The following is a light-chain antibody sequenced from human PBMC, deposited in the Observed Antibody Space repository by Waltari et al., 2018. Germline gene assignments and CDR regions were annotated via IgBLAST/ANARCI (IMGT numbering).Light chain of an antibody. J-gene: IGLJ1*01. Sequence: SALTQPRSVSGSPGQSVAISCTGTSRDVGGYHYVSWFQQHPGKVPKLLIYDVSERPSDVPDRFSGSKSANTASLTISGLQPDDEADYYCCSFAGSYTFVFGPGTSVTVL. CDR1: SRDVGGYHY. V-gene: IGLV2-11*01. CDR2: DVS. CDR3: CSFAGSYTFV.